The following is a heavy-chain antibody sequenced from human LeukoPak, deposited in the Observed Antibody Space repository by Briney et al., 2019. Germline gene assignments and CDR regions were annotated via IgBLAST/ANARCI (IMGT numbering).Heavy chain of an antibody. J-gene: IGHJ4*02. D-gene: IGHD3-10*01. Sequence: SETLSLTCTVSGGSISSYYWSWIRQPPGKGLEWIGYIYYSGSTNYNPSLKSRVTISVDTSKNQFPLKLSSVTAADTAVYYCARVKVDSMVRYYFDYWGQGTLVTVSS. V-gene: IGHV4-59*01. CDR2: IYYSGST. CDR1: GGSISSYY. CDR3: ARVKVDSMVRYYFDY.